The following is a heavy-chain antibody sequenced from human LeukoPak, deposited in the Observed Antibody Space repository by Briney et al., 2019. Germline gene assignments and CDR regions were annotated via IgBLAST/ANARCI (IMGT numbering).Heavy chain of an antibody. J-gene: IGHJ4*01. Sequence: GESLRLSWAASGFTFSSYSMSWVRQAPGKGLEWVSSISSSSSYIYYADSVKGRFTISRDNAKNSLYLQMNSLRAEDTAVYYCVRDREQWLVLFDEWGQGTLVTVS. CDR2: ISSSSSYI. CDR3: VRDREQWLVLFDE. V-gene: IGHV3-21*01. CDR1: GFTFSSYS. D-gene: IGHD6-19*01.